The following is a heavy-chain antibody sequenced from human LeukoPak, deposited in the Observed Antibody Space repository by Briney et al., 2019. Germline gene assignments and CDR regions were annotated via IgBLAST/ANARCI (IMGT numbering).Heavy chain of an antibody. D-gene: IGHD4/OR15-4a*01. V-gene: IGHV4-61*02. Sequence: SQTLSLTCTVSGGSISSGSYYWSWIRQPAGKGLEWIGRIYTSGSTNYNPSLKSRVTISVDTSKNQFSLKLSSVTAADTAVYYCARVGWIDANHAFDIWGQGTMVTVSS. CDR3: ARVGWIDANHAFDI. J-gene: IGHJ3*02. CDR1: GGSISSGSYY. CDR2: IYTSGST.